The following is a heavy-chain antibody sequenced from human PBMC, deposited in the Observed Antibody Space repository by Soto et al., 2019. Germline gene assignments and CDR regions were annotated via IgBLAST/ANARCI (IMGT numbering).Heavy chain of an antibody. D-gene: IGHD1-26*01. Sequence: SETLSLTCTVSGGSISSYYWSWIRQPPGTGLEWIGYIYYSGSTNYNPSLRSRVTISVDTSKNQFSLKLSSVTAADTAVYYCARDLNIVGATGAFDIWGQGTMVTVSS. V-gene: IGHV4-59*01. CDR3: ARDLNIVGATGAFDI. J-gene: IGHJ3*02. CDR2: IYYSGST. CDR1: GGSISSYY.